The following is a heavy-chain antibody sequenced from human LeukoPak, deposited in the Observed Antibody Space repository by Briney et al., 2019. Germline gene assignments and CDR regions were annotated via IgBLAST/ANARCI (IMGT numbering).Heavy chain of an antibody. Sequence: PSQTLSLTCTVSGGSISSGGYYWSWIRQHPGKGLEWIGEINHSGSTNYNPSLKSRVTISVDTSKNQFSLKLSSVTAADTAVYYCARYSYGHRVGYWGQGTLVTVSS. J-gene: IGHJ4*02. CDR1: GGSISSGGYY. D-gene: IGHD5-18*01. V-gene: IGHV4-31*03. CDR2: INHSGST. CDR3: ARYSYGHRVGY.